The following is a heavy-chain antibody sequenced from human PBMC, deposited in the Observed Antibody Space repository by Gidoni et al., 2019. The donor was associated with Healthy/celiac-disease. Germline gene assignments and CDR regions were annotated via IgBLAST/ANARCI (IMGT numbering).Heavy chain of an antibody. J-gene: IGHJ6*03. CDR1: GFSLSNARMG. CDR2: IFSNDEK. CDR3: ARTVNWNDYPGRAPYYYMDV. Sequence: QVTLKESGPVLVKPTETLTLTCTVSGFSLSNARMGVSWIRQPPGKALEWLAHIFSNDEKSYSTSLKSRLTISKDTSKSQVVLTMTNMDPVDTATYYCARTVNWNDYPGRAPYYYMDVWGKGTTVTVSS. V-gene: IGHV2-26*01. D-gene: IGHD1-20*01.